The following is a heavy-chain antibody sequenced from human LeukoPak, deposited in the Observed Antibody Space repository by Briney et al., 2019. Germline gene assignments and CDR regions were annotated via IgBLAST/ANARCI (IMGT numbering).Heavy chain of an antibody. D-gene: IGHD1-1*01. V-gene: IGHV3-23*01. Sequence: PGGSLRLSCAASGFTFSRYAMSWVRQAPGKRLEWVSAISGSGGSTYYADSVKGRFTNSRDNSKNTLYLQMNSLRAEDTAVYYCAKPPPNWNDGWFDPWGQGTLVTASS. CDR1: GFTFSRYA. J-gene: IGHJ5*02. CDR2: ISGSGGST. CDR3: AKPPPNWNDGWFDP.